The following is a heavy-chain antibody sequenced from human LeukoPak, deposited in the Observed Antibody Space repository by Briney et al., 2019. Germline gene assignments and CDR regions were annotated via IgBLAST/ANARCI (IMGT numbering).Heavy chain of an antibody. Sequence: PPQTLSLTCTLSGGSISISYWSWVRQPPGKGLEWIGHIYSSGSPTYSPSLRSRVTISLDTSQSEFTLNLPSVTAAVTAIYNCATQYNLLFDKWRDGTLLTVSS. CDR1: GGSISISY. CDR2: IYSSGSP. V-gene: IGHV4-59*08. D-gene: IGHD1-1*01. CDR3: ATQYNLLFDK. J-gene: IGHJ4*01.